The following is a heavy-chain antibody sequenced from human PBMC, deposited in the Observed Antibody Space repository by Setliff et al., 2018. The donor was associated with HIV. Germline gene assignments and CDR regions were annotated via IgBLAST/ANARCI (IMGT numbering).Heavy chain of an antibody. CDR2: IIPILGIA. V-gene: IGHV1-69*10. J-gene: IGHJ3*02. CDR1: GGTFSSYA. Sequence: GASVKVSCKASGGTFSSYAISWVRQAPGQGLEWMGGIIPILGIANYAQKFQGRVTITADKSTSTAYMELSSLRSDDTAVYYCAREGDTAMVTGAFDIWGQGTMVT. D-gene: IGHD5-18*01. CDR3: AREGDTAMVTGAFDI.